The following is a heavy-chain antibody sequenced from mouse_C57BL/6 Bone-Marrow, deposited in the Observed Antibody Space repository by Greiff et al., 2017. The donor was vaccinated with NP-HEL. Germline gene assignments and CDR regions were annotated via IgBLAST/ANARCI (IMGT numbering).Heavy chain of an antibody. J-gene: IGHJ3*01. CDR1: GYAFSSYW. Sequence: VQLQQSGAELVKPGASVKISCKASGYAFSSYWMNWVKQRPGKGLEWIGQIYPGDGDTNYNGKFKGKATLTADKSSSTAYMQLSSLTSEDSAVYYCARGDQLGLQAWFAYWGQGTLVTVSA. V-gene: IGHV1-80*01. D-gene: IGHD3-1*01. CDR2: IYPGDGDT. CDR3: ARGDQLGLQAWFAY.